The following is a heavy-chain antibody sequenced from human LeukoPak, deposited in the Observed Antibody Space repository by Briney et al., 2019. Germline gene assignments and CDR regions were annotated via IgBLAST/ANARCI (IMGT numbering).Heavy chain of an antibody. D-gene: IGHD1-26*01. CDR2: INPNSGGT. J-gene: IGHJ4*02. CDR3: AREGLLSGSYNFDY. Sequence: ASVKVSCKASGYTFTGYYMHWVRQAPGQGLEWMGWINPNSGGTNYAQKFQGKVTMTRDTSISTAYMELSRLRSDDTAVYYCAREGLLSGSYNFDYWGQGTLVTVSS. V-gene: IGHV1-2*02. CDR1: GYTFTGYY.